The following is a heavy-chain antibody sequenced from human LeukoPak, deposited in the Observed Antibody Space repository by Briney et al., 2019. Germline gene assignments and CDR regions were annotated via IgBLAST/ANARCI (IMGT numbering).Heavy chain of an antibody. Sequence: PGGSLRLSCAASGFTFSSYRMSWVRQAPGKGLEWVANIKQDGSEKYYVDSVKGRFTISRDNVKNSLYLQMNSLRAEDTAVYYCARDRSPVDYWGQGTLVTVSS. CDR3: ARDRSPVDY. D-gene: IGHD3-16*02. J-gene: IGHJ4*02. CDR2: IKQDGSEK. V-gene: IGHV3-7*01. CDR1: GFTFSSYR.